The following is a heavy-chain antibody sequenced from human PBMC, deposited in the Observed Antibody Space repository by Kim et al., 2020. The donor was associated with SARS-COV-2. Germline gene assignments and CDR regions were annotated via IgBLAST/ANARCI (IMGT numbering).Heavy chain of an antibody. CDR3: AREGRHCSGTACYVFDY. Sequence: GGSLRLSCAASGFIFHTYAMHWARHTPGKGLEYVSAISSNGFDTYYADSVRGRFTISRDNSKNTLFLQMGSLRPEDMGVYYCAREGRHCSGTACYVFDYWGQGTLVTVSS. V-gene: IGHV3-64*02. D-gene: IGHD2-2*01. J-gene: IGHJ4*02. CDR1: GFIFHTYA. CDR2: ISSNGFDT.